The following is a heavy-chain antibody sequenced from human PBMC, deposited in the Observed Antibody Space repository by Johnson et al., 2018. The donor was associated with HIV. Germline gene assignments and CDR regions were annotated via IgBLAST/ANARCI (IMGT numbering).Heavy chain of an antibody. CDR1: GFSFSNYW. Sequence: VQLVESGGGLAQPGGSLKVSCAASGFSFSNYWMSWVRQAPGKGLEWVANIKQDGSDKYYVDSVKGRFTISRDNAKNSLYLQMNSLRAEDTAVYYCARGGLLWFGHPADWGQGTMVTVSS. CDR2: IKQDGSDK. V-gene: IGHV3-7*02. J-gene: IGHJ3*01. D-gene: IGHD3-10*01. CDR3: ARGGLLWFGHPAD.